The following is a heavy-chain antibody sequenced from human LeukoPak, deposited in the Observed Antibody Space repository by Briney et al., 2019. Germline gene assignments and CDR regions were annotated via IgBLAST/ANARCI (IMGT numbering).Heavy chain of an antibody. Sequence: PGGSLRLSCAASGFTFSIYGMHWVRQAPGKGLEWVAFIRYDGSTKYYADSVKGRFTISRDNSKNTLYLQMNSLTAEDTAVYYCAKELTGYSSGWDDPFDPWGQGTLVTVSS. D-gene: IGHD6-25*01. J-gene: IGHJ5*02. CDR2: IRYDGSTK. CDR1: GFTFSIYG. V-gene: IGHV3-30*02. CDR3: AKELTGYSSGWDDPFDP.